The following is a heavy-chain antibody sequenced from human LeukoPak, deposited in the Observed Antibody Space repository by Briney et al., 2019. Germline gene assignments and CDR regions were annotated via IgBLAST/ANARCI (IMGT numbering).Heavy chain of an antibody. CDR2: IYHSGST. CDR1: GSSISSGGYS. Sequence: PSQTLSLTCAVSGSSISSGGYSWSWIRQPPGKGLEWIGYIYHSGSTYYNPSLKSRVTISVDRSKNQFSLKLSSVTAADTAVYYCARGPITMVRGGIWFDPWGQGTLVTVSS. CDR3: ARGPITMVRGGIWFDP. V-gene: IGHV4-30-2*01. D-gene: IGHD3-10*01. J-gene: IGHJ5*02.